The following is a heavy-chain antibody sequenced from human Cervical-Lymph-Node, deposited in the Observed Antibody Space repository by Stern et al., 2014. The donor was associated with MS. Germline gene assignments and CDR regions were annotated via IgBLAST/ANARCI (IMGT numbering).Heavy chain of an antibody. CDR1: GGTFGGFS. D-gene: IGHD3-3*01. CDR2: IAPVLGVA. V-gene: IGHV1-69*09. Sequence: QMQLVQSGPEVKKPGSSVKVSCKASGGTFGGFSITWVRKAPGQGLEWMGRIAPVLGVADYAQRFRGRVTLTANKSTITAYMELNSLRSEDTAVYYCAFGGGGTGSVDWGQGTLVIVSS. J-gene: IGHJ4*02. CDR3: AFGGGGTGSVD.